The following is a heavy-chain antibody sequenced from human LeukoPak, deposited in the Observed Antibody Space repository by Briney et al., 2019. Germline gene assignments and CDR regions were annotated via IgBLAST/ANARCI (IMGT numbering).Heavy chain of an antibody. D-gene: IGHD3-10*01. CDR2: IYYSGST. CDR3: AKLAVRGASY. J-gene: IGHJ4*02. V-gene: IGHV4-59*01. Sequence: SETLSLTCTVSGGSISSYYWSWIRQPPGKGLEWIGYIYYSGSTNYNPSLKSRVTISVDTSKNQFSLKLSSVTAADTAVYYCAKLAVRGASYWGQGTLVTVSS. CDR1: GGSISSYY.